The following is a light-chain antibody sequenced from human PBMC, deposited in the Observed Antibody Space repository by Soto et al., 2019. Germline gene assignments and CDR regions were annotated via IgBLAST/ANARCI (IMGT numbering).Light chain of an antibody. CDR1: SSDVGCYNY. V-gene: IGLV2-14*01. J-gene: IGLJ1*01. CDR2: EVD. CDR3: SSDTSSTTPV. Sequence: QSALAQPASVSGPPGQSTISSCTGTSSDVGCYNYVSWYQQHPGKAPKFLIYEVDHPASWASAPFSGSNSGNTASLTISGPRAEEDADYYFSSDTSSTTPVFGTGPKVNV.